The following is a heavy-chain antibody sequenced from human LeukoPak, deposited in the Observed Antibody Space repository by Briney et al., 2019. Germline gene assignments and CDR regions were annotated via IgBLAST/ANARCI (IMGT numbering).Heavy chain of an antibody. CDR3: ARESTLIKFAY. J-gene: IGHJ4*02. Sequence: GGSLRLSCAASGFTFSSYAMSWVRQAPGKGLEWVSAISGSGGSTYYADSVKGRFTISRDNARNSLYLQLNSLRAEDTAVYYCARESTLIKFAYWGQGTLVTVSS. CDR1: GFTFSSYA. CDR2: ISGSGGST. D-gene: IGHD3-16*01. V-gene: IGHV3-23*01.